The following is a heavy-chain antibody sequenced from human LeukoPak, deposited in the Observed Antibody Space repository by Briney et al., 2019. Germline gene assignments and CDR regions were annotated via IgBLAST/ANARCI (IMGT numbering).Heavy chain of an antibody. D-gene: IGHD1-14*01. CDR1: GGSISSGSYY. V-gene: IGHV4-61*02. J-gene: IGHJ6*02. CDR2: IYTSGST. Sequence: TLSLTCTVSGGSISSGSYYWSWIRQPAGKGLEGIGRIYTSGSTNYNPSLKSRVTISVDTSKNQFSLKLSSVTAADTAVYYCARGDHPYYYGMDVWGQGTTVTVSS. CDR3: ARGDHPYYYGMDV.